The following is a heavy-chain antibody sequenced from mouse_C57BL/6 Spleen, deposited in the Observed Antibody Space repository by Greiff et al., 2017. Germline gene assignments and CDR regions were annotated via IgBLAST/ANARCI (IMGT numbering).Heavy chain of an antibody. CDR3: AREGHYSGSSYGFAY. V-gene: IGHV1-64*01. D-gene: IGHD1-1*01. CDR1: GYTFTSYW. CDR2: IHPNSGST. Sequence: VPLQQPGAELVKPGASVKLSCKASGYTFTSYWMHWVKQRPGQGLEWIGMIHPNSGSTNYNEKFKSKATLTVDKSSSTAYMQLSSLPSEDSAVYYCAREGHYSGSSYGFAYWGQGTLVTVSA. J-gene: IGHJ3*01.